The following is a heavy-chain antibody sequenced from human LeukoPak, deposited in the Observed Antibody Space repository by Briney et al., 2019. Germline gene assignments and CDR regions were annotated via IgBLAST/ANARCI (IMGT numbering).Heavy chain of an antibody. J-gene: IGHJ6*02. CDR1: GFTFSSYW. CDR2: IGQDGSEK. CDR3: TRDHGLDV. Sequence: GGSLRLSCAASGFTFSSYWMSWVRQAPGKGLEWVANIGQDGSEKYYVDSVKGRFTISRDNAKNMLYLEMNSLRVEDTAVYFCTRDHGLDVWGQGTTVTVSS. V-gene: IGHV3-7*01.